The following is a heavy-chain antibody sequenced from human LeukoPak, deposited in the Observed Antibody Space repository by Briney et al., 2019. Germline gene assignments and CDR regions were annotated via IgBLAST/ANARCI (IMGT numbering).Heavy chain of an antibody. CDR3: ARHKGSSWSYYFDY. V-gene: IGHV4-59*08. CDR2: IYYSGST. CDR1: GGSISSYY. D-gene: IGHD6-13*01. Sequence: SETLSLTCTVSGGSISSYYWSWIRQPPGKGLEWIGYIYYSGSTNYNPSLKSRVTISVDTSKNQFSLRLSSVTAADTAVYYCARHKGSSWSYYFDYWGQGTLVTVSS. J-gene: IGHJ4*02.